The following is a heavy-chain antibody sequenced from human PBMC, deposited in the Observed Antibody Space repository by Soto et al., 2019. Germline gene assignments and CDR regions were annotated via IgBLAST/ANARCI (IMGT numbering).Heavy chain of an antibody. J-gene: IGHJ3*02. CDR2: INPNRGGP. CDR3: ARGLGKSDAFDI. V-gene: IGHV1-2*04. D-gene: IGHD5-12*01. Sequence: ASEKVSCKASGYTFTGYYMYWVRQALGQGLAWMGWINPNRGGPNFAQKFQGWVTMTRDTSISTAYMELSRLRSDDTAVYYCARGLGKSDAFDIWGQGTMVTVSS. CDR1: GYTFTGYY.